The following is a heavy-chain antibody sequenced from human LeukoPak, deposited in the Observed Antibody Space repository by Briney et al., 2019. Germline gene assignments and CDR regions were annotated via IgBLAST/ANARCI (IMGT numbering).Heavy chain of an antibody. CDR3: ARLYPGLVSRGSQYYYYYGMDV. CDR2: IKQDGSEK. V-gene: IGHV3-7*01. D-gene: IGHD3/OR15-3a*01. J-gene: IGHJ6*02. Sequence: GGSLRLSCAASGFTFSSYWMSWVRQAPGKGLEWVANIKQDGSEKYYVGSVKGRFTISRDNAKNSLYLQMNSLRAEDTAVYYCARLYPGLVSRGSQYYYYYGMDVWGQGTTVTVSS. CDR1: GFTFSSYW.